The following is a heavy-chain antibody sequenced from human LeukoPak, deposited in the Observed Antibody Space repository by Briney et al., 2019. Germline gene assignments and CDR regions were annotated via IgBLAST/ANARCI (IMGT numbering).Heavy chain of an antibody. CDR1: GFTFSSYS. J-gene: IGHJ6*02. Sequence: GGSLRLSCAASGFTFSSYSMNWVRQAPGKGLEWVSSISSSSSYIYYADSVKGRFTIPRDNAKNSLYLQMNSLRAEDTAVYYCARDIPDSSGWSAYYYGMDVWGQGTTVTVSS. CDR3: ARDIPDSSGWSAYYYGMDV. D-gene: IGHD6-19*01. V-gene: IGHV3-21*01. CDR2: ISSSSSYI.